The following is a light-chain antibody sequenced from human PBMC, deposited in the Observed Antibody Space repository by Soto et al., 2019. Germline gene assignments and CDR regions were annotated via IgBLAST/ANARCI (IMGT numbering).Light chain of an antibody. CDR3: QQYYSYPRT. J-gene: IGKJ1*01. CDR1: QGISSY. V-gene: IGKV1-8*01. CDR2: AAS. Sequence: AIRMTQSPSSFSASTGDRVTITCRASQGISSYLAWYQQKPGKAPKLLIYAASTLQSGVPSRFRGSGSGTDFTLTISCLQSEDFATYYSQQYYSYPRTFGQGTKVDIK.